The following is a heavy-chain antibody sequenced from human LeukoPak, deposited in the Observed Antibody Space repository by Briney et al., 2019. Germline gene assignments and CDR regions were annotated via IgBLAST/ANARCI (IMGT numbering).Heavy chain of an antibody. CDR3: ASERPSSSWYDY. J-gene: IGHJ4*02. CDR2: ISGSGGST. V-gene: IGHV3-23*01. CDR1: GFTFSSYA. Sequence: GGSLRLSCAASGFTFSSYAMSWVRQAPGKGLEWVSAISGSGGSTYYADSVKGRFTISRDSAKNSLFLQMNSLRAEDTAVYYCASERPSSSWYDYWGQGTLVTVSS. D-gene: IGHD6-13*01.